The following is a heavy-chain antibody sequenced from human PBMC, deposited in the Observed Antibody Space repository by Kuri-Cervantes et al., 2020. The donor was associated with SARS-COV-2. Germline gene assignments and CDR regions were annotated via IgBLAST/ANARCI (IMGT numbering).Heavy chain of an antibody. CDR1: GGSFSGYF. D-gene: IGHD3-10*01. J-gene: IGHJ4*02. Sequence: GSLRLSCAVYGGSFSGYFWSWIRQPPGKGLEWIGEINHSGSTNYNASLKSRVTISVDTSKNQFSLKLSSVTAADTAVYYCARGENFGLDYWGQGTLVTVSS. CDR2: INHSGST. V-gene: IGHV4-34*01. CDR3: ARGENFGLDY.